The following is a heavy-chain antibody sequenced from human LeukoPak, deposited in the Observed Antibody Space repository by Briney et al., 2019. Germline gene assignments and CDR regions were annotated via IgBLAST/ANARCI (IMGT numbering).Heavy chain of an antibody. V-gene: IGHV3-30-3*01. CDR1: GFSLRNYA. CDR2: ISYDGNNK. CDR3: ARGYPAANFDY. D-gene: IGHD2-2*01. J-gene: IGHJ4*02. Sequence: GGSMTLSCVASGFSLRNYALHWVRQGPGKGLEWVAVISYDGNNKHYADSVKGRFTISKDNSKNTLYLQMNSLRSEDTAVYYCARGYPAANFDYWGQGTLVTVSS.